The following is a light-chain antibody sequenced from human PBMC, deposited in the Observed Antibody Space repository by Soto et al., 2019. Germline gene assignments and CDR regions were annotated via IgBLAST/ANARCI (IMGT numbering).Light chain of an antibody. Sequence: AIQVTQSPSSLSASVGDRVTITCRASQGIRNDLGWYQQKPGKAPKLLIYAASSLQSGVPSRFSGSRSGTDCTLTISSLQPEDVATYYCLQDYNYPITLGQGTRLEIK. J-gene: IGKJ5*01. CDR2: AAS. CDR1: QGIRND. V-gene: IGKV1-6*01. CDR3: LQDYNYPIT.